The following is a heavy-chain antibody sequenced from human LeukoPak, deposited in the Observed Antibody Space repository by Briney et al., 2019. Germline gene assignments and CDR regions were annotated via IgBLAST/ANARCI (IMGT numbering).Heavy chain of an antibody. D-gene: IGHD5-12*01. CDR3: ASSGYAFYYMDV. J-gene: IGHJ6*03. Sequence: PSETLSLTCTVSGGSISSSSYYWGWIRQPPGKGLEWIGSIHYSGSTNYNPSLKSRVTISVDTSKNQFSLKLSSVTAADTAVYYCASSGYAFYYMDVWGKGTTVTISS. CDR1: GGSISSSSYY. V-gene: IGHV4-39*07. CDR2: IHYSGST.